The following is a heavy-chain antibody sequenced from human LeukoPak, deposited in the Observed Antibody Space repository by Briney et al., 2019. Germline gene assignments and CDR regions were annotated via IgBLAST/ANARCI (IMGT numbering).Heavy chain of an antibody. CDR3: VADLGDYADF. J-gene: IGHJ4*02. V-gene: IGHV3-74*01. CDR2: IKTDGTYT. Sequence: MXWXXXXXGEGLVWVSRIKTDGTYTSNADSVKGRFTISRDNAKSTLYLQMNSLKVEDTAVYYCVADLGDYADFWGQGTLVTVSS.